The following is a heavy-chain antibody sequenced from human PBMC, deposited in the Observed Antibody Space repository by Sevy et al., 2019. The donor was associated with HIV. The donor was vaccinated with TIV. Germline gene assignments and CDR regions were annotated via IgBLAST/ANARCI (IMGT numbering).Heavy chain of an antibody. V-gene: IGHV4-59*01. Sequence: SELSLTCTVSGVSISPYYWAWIRQPPGKGLECIGFSGSTNYNPSLKTRVTTSVDTSKNQFSLKLSSVTAADTAIYYCARGGPNQHQLDYFDYWGQGTLVTVSS. D-gene: IGHD1-1*01. CDR2: SGST. CDR3: ARGGPNQHQLDYFDY. CDR1: GVSISPYY. J-gene: IGHJ4*02.